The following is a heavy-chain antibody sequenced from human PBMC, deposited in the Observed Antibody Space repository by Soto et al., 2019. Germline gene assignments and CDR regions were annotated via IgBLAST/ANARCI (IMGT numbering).Heavy chain of an antibody. CDR1: GGTFSSYA. V-gene: IGHV1-69*13. CDR3: ARGESVGATQT. J-gene: IGHJ5*02. CDR2: IIPIFGTA. D-gene: IGHD1-26*01. Sequence: AVKVSCKASGGTFSSYAISWVRQAPGQGLEWMGGIIPIFGTANYAQKFQGRVTITADESTSTAYIELSSLRSEDTAVYYCARGESVGATQTWGQGTLVTVSS.